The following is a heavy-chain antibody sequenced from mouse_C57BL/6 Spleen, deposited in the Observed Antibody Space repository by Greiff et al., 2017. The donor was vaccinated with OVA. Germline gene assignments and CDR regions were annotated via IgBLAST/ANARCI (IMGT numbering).Heavy chain of an antibody. CDR1: GYTFTDYY. D-gene: IGHD2-2*01. CDR2: IYPGSGNT. V-gene: IGHV1-76*01. J-gene: IGHJ4*01. CDR3: ARGDGYGDYAMDY. Sequence: VQLQQSGAELVRPGASVKLSCKASGYTFTDYYINWVKQRPGQGLEWIARIYPGSGNTYYNEKFKGKATLTAEKSSSTAYMQLSSLTSEDSAVYFCARGDGYGDYAMDYWGQGTSVTVSS.